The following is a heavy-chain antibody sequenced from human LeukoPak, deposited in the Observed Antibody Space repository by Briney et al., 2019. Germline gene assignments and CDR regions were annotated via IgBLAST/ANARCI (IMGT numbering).Heavy chain of an antibody. CDR1: GFTFSSYD. CDR2: IGVAANT. CDR3: AKVPTSFYTASWGFDN. J-gene: IGHJ4*02. V-gene: IGHV3-13*01. Sequence: GGSLRLSCAASGFTFSSYDMHWVRQATGKGLEWVSAIGVAANTFYSGSVKGRFTISRENAKNSLYLLMNSLRSEDTAVYYCAKVPTSFYTASWGFDNWGQGTLVTVSS. D-gene: IGHD5-18*01.